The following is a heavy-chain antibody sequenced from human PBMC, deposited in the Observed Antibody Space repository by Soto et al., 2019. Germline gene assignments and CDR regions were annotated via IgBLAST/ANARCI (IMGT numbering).Heavy chain of an antibody. Sequence: ASVKVSCKASGYTFTSYYMHWVRQAPGQGLEWMGIINPSGGSTSYAQKFQGRVTMTRDTSTSTVYMELSSLRSEDTAVYYCARGGNYGILTGLGYYYYGMDVWGQGTTVTVSS. CDR2: INPSGGST. CDR3: ARGGNYGILTGLGYYYYGMDV. D-gene: IGHD3-9*01. J-gene: IGHJ6*02. V-gene: IGHV1-46*01. CDR1: GYTFTSYY.